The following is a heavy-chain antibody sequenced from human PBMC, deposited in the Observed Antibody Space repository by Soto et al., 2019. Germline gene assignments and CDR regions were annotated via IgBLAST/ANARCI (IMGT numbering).Heavy chain of an antibody. CDR1: GFSFSTYW. CDR2: IKADGSET. CDR3: AKGGHIDF. J-gene: IGHJ4*02. D-gene: IGHD3-16*01. V-gene: IGHV3-7*03. Sequence: LRLSCAASGFSFSTYWMSWVRQVPGTGLEWVANIKADGSETYYVDSVRGRFTISRDNAKTSLYLQMNSLRAEDTAVYYCAKGGHIDFCGQGTLVTVSS.